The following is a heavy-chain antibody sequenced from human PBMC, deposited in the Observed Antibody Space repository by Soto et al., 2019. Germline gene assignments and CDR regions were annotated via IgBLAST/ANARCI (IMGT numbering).Heavy chain of an antibody. CDR2: INPASGST. Sequence: QVQLVQSGAEVKKPGASVKLSCRTSGYTFTHYYIHWVRQAPGQGLELLGIINPASGSTNYAQEFHGRVTLTMDTSTTTVYMELSGLRAEDTAIFYCARDLAAGDHWGQGTLVTVSS. CDR3: ARDLAAGDH. D-gene: IGHD6-13*01. V-gene: IGHV1-46*01. CDR1: GYTFTHYY. J-gene: IGHJ4*02.